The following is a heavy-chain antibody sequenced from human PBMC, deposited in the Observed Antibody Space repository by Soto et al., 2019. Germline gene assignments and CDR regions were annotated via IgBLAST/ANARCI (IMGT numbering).Heavy chain of an antibody. V-gene: IGHV4-4*07. CDR3: VRASMPKAHFDS. CDR2: MHTSGST. Sequence: QMQLQESGPGLVKPSETLSLTCTASGGSIRGYYWSWIRQSAGMRLEWIGRMHTSGSTNYNPSLKSRVTISVDMSKNQISLKLTSVTAADTALYYCVRASMPKAHFDSWGQGTLVTVSS. J-gene: IGHJ4*02. CDR1: GGSIRGYY. D-gene: IGHD2-2*01.